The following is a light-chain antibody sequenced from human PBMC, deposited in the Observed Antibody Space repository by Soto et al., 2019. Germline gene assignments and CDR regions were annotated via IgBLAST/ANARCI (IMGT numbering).Light chain of an antibody. CDR1: QGIRNF. Sequence: DIQMTQSPTSLSASVGDRVTITCRASQGIRNFVAWYQQKLGKAPKLLIYAASTLQSRVPSRFSGSGSGTDFTLTINSLQPEDVATYSCQKYSSVPVFGPGTKVEIK. J-gene: IGKJ3*01. CDR2: AAS. CDR3: QKYSSVPV. V-gene: IGKV1-27*01.